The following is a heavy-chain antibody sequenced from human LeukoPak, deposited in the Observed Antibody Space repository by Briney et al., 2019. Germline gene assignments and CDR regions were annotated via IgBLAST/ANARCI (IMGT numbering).Heavy chain of an antibody. D-gene: IGHD5-18*01. Sequence: ASVKVSCKASGYTFTDYYMHWVRQAPGQGLEWMGIINPIGGSTSYAQKFQGRVTMTRDMSTATVYMELSSLRSEDTAVYYCARDSGYSYGYLDSWGQGTLVTVSS. CDR2: INPIGGST. J-gene: IGHJ4*02. V-gene: IGHV1-46*01. CDR1: GYTFTDYY. CDR3: ARDSGYSYGYLDS.